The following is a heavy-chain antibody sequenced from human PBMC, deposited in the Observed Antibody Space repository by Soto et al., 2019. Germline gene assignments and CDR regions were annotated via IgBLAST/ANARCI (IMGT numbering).Heavy chain of an antibody. Sequence: GGSLRLSCAASGFTFSSYAMSWVRQAPGKGLEWVSAISGSGGSTYYADSVKGRFTISRDNSKNTLYLQMNSLRAEDTAVYYCAKDRPPYYYGSGSLRPNYYYYYYMDVWGKGTTVTVSS. CDR1: GFTFSSYA. CDR3: AKDRPPYYYGSGSLRPNYYYYYYMDV. J-gene: IGHJ6*03. V-gene: IGHV3-23*01. D-gene: IGHD3-10*01. CDR2: ISGSGGST.